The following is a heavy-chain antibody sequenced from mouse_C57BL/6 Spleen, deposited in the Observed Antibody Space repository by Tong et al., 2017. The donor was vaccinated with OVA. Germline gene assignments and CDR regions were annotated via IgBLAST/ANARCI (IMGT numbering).Heavy chain of an antibody. D-gene: IGHD2-5*01. V-gene: IGHV5-4*01. CDR3: ARAWSNGVYYFDY. CDR2: ISDGGSYT. CDR1: GFSLTSYG. Sequence: EVQLQESGPGLVAPSQSLSITCTVSGFSLTSYGVHWVRQTPEKRLEWVATISDGGSYTYYPDNVKGRFTISRDNAKNNLYLQMSHLKSEDTAMYYCARAWSNGVYYFDYWGQGTTLTVSS. J-gene: IGHJ2*01.